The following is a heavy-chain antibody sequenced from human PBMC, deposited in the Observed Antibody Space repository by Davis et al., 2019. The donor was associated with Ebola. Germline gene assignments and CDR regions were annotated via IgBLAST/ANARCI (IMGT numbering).Heavy chain of an antibody. CDR3: TTSLIAIPSNAFDI. CDR2: IKSKTDGGTT. Sequence: PGGSLRLSCAASGFTFSNAWMSWVRQAPGKGLEWVGRIKSKTDGGTTDYAAPVKGRFTISRDDSKNTLYLQMNSLKTEDTAVYYCTTSLIAIPSNAFDIWGQGTMVTVSS. CDR1: GFTFSNAW. J-gene: IGHJ3*02. D-gene: IGHD2-21*01. V-gene: IGHV3-15*01.